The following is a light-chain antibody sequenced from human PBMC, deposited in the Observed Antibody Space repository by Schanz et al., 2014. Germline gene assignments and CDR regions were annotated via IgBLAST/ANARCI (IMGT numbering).Light chain of an antibody. CDR2: GAS. CDR1: QSVSSN. J-gene: IGKJ4*01. V-gene: IGKV3-15*01. Sequence: EIVMTQSPATLSVSPGERATLSCRASQSVSSNLAWYQQKPGQAPRLLIYGASTRATGIPAKFSGSGSGTDFTLTITSLQAEDVAVYYCQQYNKWPPLTFGGGTKVEIK. CDR3: QQYNKWPPLT.